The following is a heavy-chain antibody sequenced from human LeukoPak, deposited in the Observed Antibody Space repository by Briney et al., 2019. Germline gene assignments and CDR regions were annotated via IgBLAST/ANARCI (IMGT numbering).Heavy chain of an antibody. D-gene: IGHD6-19*01. CDR3: ARDRGIAVAGTFDY. J-gene: IGHJ4*02. CDR2: VSYDGSK. Sequence: PGRSLRLSCAASGFTFSSYGMHWVRQAPGKGLEWVAVVSYDGSKYYADSVKGRFTISRDNSKNTLYLQMNSLRAEDTAVYYCARDRGIAVAGTFDYWGQGTLVTVSS. CDR1: GFTFSSYG. V-gene: IGHV3-30*03.